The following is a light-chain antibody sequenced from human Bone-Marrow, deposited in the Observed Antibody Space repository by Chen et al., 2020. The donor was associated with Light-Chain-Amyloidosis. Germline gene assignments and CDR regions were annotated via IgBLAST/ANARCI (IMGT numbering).Light chain of an antibody. V-gene: IGLV3-25*03. CDR1: DLPTKY. J-gene: IGLJ2*01. CDR3: QSADSSGTYEVI. Sequence: SYELTQPPSVLVSAGQTARNNCSRDDLPTKYAYWYQQKPGQAPVLVIHRDTERPSGISERFSGSSSGTTATLTISGVQAEDEADYHCQSADSSGTYEVIFGGGTKLTVL. CDR2: RDT.